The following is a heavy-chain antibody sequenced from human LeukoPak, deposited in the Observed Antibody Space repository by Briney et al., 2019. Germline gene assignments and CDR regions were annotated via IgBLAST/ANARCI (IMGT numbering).Heavy chain of an antibody. CDR3: ARDCSGTTFTTVIEPRHLNDAFDI. D-gene: IGHD4-17*01. V-gene: IGHV4-59*12. CDR2: IYYSGGT. CDR1: GGSISSYY. Sequence: PSETLSLTCTVSGGSISSYYWSWIRQPPGKGLEWIGYIYYSGGTNYNPSLKSRVTISVDTSKNQFSLKLSSVTAADTAVYYCARDCSGTTFTTVIEPRHLNDAFDIWGQGTMVTVSS. J-gene: IGHJ3*02.